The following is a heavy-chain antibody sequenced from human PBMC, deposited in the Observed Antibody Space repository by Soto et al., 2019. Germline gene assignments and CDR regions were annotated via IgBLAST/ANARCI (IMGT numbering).Heavy chain of an antibody. J-gene: IGHJ4*02. CDR3: XXXXXXXGY. CDR2: ISAYNGNT. CDR1: GYTFTSYA. V-gene: IGHV1-18*01. Sequence: QVQLVQSGAEVKKPGASVKVSCKASGYTFTSYAISWVRQAPGQGLEWMGWISAYNGNTNYAQKLQGRVTMTTDTSTTTAYMELRXLRXXXXXXXXXXXXXXXXGYWGQGTLVTVSS.